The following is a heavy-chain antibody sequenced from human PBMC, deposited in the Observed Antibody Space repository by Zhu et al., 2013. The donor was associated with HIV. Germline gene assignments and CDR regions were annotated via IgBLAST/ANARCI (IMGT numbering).Heavy chain of an antibody. J-gene: IGHJ4*02. CDR2: ISAYNGNT. D-gene: IGHD2-15*01. CDR1: RSPFNSYT. CDR3: ARDRIRYCSGGSCYFSGGH. V-gene: IGHV1-18*01. Sequence: QVHLVQSGAEVKEPGSSVRVSCKSSRSPFNSYTFTWVRQAPGQGLEWMGWISAYNGNTNYAQKLQGRVTMTTDTSTSTAYMELRSLRSDDTAVYYCARDRIRYCSGGSCYFSGGHWGQGTLVTVSS.